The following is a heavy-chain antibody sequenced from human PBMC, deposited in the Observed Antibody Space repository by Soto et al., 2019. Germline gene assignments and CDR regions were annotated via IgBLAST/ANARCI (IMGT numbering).Heavy chain of an antibody. Sequence: EVQLVESGGGLVQPGESLRLSCAASGFTVSSNSISWVRKAPGKGLAWVSVTYSGGSNYYADSVKGSFTISRDNTKNTQDININSLRAEDTASYFCARGANWGSGGGSYFDYLGKGTLFTVS. CDR3: ARGANWGSGGGSYFDY. CDR1: GFTVSSNS. D-gene: IGHD7-27*01. V-gene: IGHV3-66*01. CDR2: TYSGGSN. J-gene: IGHJ4*02.